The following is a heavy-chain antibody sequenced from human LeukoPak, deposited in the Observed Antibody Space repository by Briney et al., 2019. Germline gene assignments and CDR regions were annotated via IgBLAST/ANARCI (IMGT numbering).Heavy chain of an antibody. J-gene: IGHJ5*02. CDR1: GGTFSSYA. CDR3: ARGTFGVVINNWFDP. CDR2: IIPIFGTA. V-gene: IGHV1-69*01. Sequence: GSSVKVSCKASGGTFSSYAISWVRQAPGQGLEWMGGIIPIFGTANYAQKFQCRVTITADESTSTAYMELSSLRSEDTAVYYCARGTFGVVINNWFDPWGQGTLVTVSS. D-gene: IGHD3-3*01.